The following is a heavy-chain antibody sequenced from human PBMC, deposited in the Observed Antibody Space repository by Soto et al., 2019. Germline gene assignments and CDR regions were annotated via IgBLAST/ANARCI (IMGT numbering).Heavy chain of an antibody. Sequence: GGSLRLSCAASDFTFSTYSMNWVRQAPGKGLQWVSYISSSSNTIYYADSVKGRFTISRDNAKNSLYLQMNSLRAEDTAVYYCAGSVVPEAPPDYWGQGTLVTVSS. CDR3: AGSVVPEAPPDY. CDR1: DFTFSTYS. CDR2: ISSSSNTI. V-gene: IGHV3-48*01. D-gene: IGHD2-2*01. J-gene: IGHJ4*02.